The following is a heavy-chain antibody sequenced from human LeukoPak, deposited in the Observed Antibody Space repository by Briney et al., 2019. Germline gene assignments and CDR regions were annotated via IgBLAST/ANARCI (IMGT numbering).Heavy chain of an antibody. D-gene: IGHD3-9*01. CDR1: GFTFSSYA. V-gene: IGHV3-23*01. J-gene: IGHJ6*03. Sequence: GGSLRLSFAASGFTFSSYAMSWVRRAPGKGVEWVSAIIGSGGSTYYADSVKGRFTISRDNSKNTLYLQMNSLRAEDTAVYYCAKDGGEYYDILTGYYPRLYYMDVWGKGTTVTISS. CDR3: AKDGGEYYDILTGYYPRLYYMDV. CDR2: IIGSGGST.